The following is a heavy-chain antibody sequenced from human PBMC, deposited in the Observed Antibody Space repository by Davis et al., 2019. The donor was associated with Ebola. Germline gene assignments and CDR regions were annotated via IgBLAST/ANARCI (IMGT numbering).Heavy chain of an antibody. CDR3: ARGWRHQWLVRFEENTVPHDY. Sequence: AASVKVSCKASGNTISTYTIDWVRQAPGQGLEWMGGIIPLFGTTNYAQKFRGRVMITADKSTRIAYMELNSLTSEDTAGYYCARGWRHQWLVRFEENTVPHDYWGQGTLVTVSS. CDR2: IIPLFGTT. D-gene: IGHD6-19*01. V-gene: IGHV1-69*06. J-gene: IGHJ4*02. CDR1: GNTISTYT.